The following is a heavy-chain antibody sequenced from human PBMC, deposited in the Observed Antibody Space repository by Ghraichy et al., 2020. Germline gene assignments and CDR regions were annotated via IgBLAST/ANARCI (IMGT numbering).Heavy chain of an antibody. CDR3: ARAGDWNYVKHYYDGMDV. CDR1: GYTFTSYG. D-gene: IGHD1-7*01. J-gene: IGHJ6*02. Sequence: ASVKVSCKASGYTFTSYGISWVRQAPGQGLEWMGWISAYNGNTNYAQKLQGRVTMTTDTSTSTAYMELRSLRSDDTAVYYCARAGDWNYVKHYYDGMDVWGQGTTVTVSS. V-gene: IGHV1-18*01. CDR2: ISAYNGNT.